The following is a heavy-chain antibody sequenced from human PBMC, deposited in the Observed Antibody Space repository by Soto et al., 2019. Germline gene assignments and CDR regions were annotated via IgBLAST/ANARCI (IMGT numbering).Heavy chain of an antibody. Sequence: GESLKISCAASGFTFSSYGMHWVRQAPGKGLEWVSSISDSGSHTYYADSVKGRLTISRDNSKNALYLQMNSLRVEDTALYYCAKDTYSSSWYFWGQGTLVTVSS. CDR3: AKDTYSSSWYF. D-gene: IGHD6-13*01. J-gene: IGHJ4*02. CDR1: GFTFSSYG. CDR2: ISDSGSHT. V-gene: IGHV3-23*01.